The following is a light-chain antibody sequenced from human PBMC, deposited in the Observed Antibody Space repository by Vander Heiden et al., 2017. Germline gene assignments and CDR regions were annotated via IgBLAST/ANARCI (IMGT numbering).Light chain of an antibody. J-gene: IGLJ3*02. CDR2: RDY. CDR3: AAWDDSLGGVV. V-gene: IGLV1-47*01. Sequence: QSVLTQPPSASGDPGQRVTISCSGSSSNIETNYVYWYQQFPGVAPNLLIYRDYQRSSGVPVRFSGSKSGTSASLAISGLRPEDESDYDCAAWDDSLGGVVFGGGTRLTVL. CDR1: SSNIETNY.